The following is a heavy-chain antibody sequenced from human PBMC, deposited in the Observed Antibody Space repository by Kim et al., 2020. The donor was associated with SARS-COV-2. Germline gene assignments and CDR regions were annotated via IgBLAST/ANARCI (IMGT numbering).Heavy chain of an antibody. Sequence: GGSLRLSCAASGFTFSNAWMSWVRQAPGKGLEWVGRIKSKTDGGTTDYAAPVKGRFTISRDDSKNTLYLQMNSLKTEDTAVYYCTTDPQDIVAQEGSYYFDYWGQGTLVTVSS. CDR2: IKSKTDGGTT. V-gene: IGHV3-15*01. J-gene: IGHJ4*02. D-gene: IGHD2-15*01. CDR1: GFTFSNAW. CDR3: TTDPQDIVAQEGSYYFDY.